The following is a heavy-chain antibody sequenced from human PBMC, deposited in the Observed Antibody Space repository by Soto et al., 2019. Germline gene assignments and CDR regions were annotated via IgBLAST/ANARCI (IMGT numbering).Heavy chain of an antibody. CDR3: AREAV. CDR2: IKQDGSEQ. Sequence: EVQLVESGGGLVQPGGSLRLSCAASGFTFSGYWMSWVRQAPGKGLEWVSNIKQDGSEQFYVDSVKGRFTISRDNAKNSLYLQIHRLRADVTALYYCAREAVWGQGTTVTVSS. J-gene: IGHJ6*02. V-gene: IGHV3-7*05. CDR1: GFTFSGYW.